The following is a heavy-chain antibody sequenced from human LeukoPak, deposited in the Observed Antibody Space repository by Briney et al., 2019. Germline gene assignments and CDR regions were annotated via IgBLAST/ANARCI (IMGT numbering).Heavy chain of an antibody. V-gene: IGHV3-30*18. J-gene: IGHJ4*02. CDR3: DKDSILVDIVATIRINGHDY. CDR1: GFTFTIYG. D-gene: IGHD5-12*01. CDR2: ISYYVSKK. Sequence: SLTLSCPPSGFTFTIYGMHWVRQAPGNGLEWVAFISYYVSKKYYADSAKGRFTIPRDNSKNTLYMQMNRTNAEDTAVYYCDKDSILVDIVATIRINGHDYWGQGTLIIVSS.